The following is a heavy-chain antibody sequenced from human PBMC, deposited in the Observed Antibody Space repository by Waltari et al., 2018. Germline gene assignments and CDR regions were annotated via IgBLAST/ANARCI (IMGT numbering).Heavy chain of an antibody. CDR3: AKKYCSGGSCYYV. J-gene: IGHJ6*04. CDR2: ISGRGGST. Sequence: EVQLVESGGGLVQPGGSLRLSCAASGFTFSSYAMSWVRQAPGKGLEWVSAISGRGGSTYYADSVKSRFTISRDNSKNTLYLQMNSLRAEDTAVYYCAKKYCSGGSCYYVWGKGTTVTVSS. D-gene: IGHD2-15*01. CDR1: GFTFSSYA. V-gene: IGHV3-23*04.